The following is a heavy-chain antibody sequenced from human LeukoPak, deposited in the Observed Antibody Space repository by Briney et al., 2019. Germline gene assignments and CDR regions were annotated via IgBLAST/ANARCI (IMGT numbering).Heavy chain of an antibody. CDR3: ARTKDIVVVPAALSYYFDY. D-gene: IGHD2-2*01. V-gene: IGHV1-69*13. CDR2: IIPIFGTA. J-gene: IGHJ4*02. Sequence: SVKVSCKASGGTFSSYAISWVRQAPGQGLEWMGGIIPIFGTANYAHKFQGRVTITAEESTSTASMELSSLRSEDTAVYYRARTKDIVVVPAALSYYFDYWGQGTLVTVSS. CDR1: GGTFSSYA.